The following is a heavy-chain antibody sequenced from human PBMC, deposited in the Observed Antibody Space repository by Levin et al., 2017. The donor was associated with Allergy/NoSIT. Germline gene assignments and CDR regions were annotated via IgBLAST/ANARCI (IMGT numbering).Heavy chain of an antibody. CDR3: ARPIANFWSGFDL. J-gene: IGHJ4*01. V-gene: IGHV5-51*01. CDR1: GYIFSSYW. D-gene: IGHD3-3*01. Sequence: GESLKISCKGSGYIFSSYWIGWVRQMPGKGLEWVGTIYPGDSDTTYSPSFQGQVTISADKSIDTAYLQWSSLKASDTAMYYCARPIANFWSGFDLWGHGTLVTVSS. CDR2: IYPGDSDT.